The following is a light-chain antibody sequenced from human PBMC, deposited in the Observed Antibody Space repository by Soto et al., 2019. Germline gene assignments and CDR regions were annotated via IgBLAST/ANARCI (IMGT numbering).Light chain of an antibody. CDR2: EVS. CDR1: SSDVGGSNH. V-gene: IGLV2-14*01. Sequence: QSALTQPASVSRSPGQSITISCTGTSSDVGGSNHVSWYQHHPGKAPKLIIYEVSYRPSGVSNRFSGSKSGYTASLNISGLQAEDEADYYCNSQTSSGIRVFGTGTKLTVL. CDR3: NSQTSSGIRV. J-gene: IGLJ1*01.